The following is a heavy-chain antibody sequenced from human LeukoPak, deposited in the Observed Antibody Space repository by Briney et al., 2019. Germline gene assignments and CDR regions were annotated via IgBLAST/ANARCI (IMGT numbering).Heavy chain of an antibody. V-gene: IGHV3-7*03. D-gene: IGHD3-10*01. Sequence: GGSLRLSCAASGFTFSNYWMSWVRQAPGKGLEWVADINQDSSEKYYVDSVKGRFTISRDNSKNTADLLLNNVRAGDTAVYYCARGRFGDPLNYWGQGTLVTVSS. J-gene: IGHJ4*02. CDR3: ARGRFGDPLNY. CDR1: GFTFSNYW. CDR2: INQDSSEK.